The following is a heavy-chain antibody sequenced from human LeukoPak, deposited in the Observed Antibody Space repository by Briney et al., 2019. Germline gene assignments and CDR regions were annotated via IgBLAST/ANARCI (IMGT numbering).Heavy chain of an antibody. D-gene: IGHD4-11*01. CDR3: ARDHSNWSDYYYYMDV. Sequence: GGSLRLSCAASGFTFSSYSMNWVRQAPGKGLEWVSSISSSSSYIYYADSVKGRFTISRDNAKNSLYLQMNSLRAEGTAVYYCARDHSNWSDYYYYMDVWGKGTTVTVSS. CDR2: ISSSSSYI. CDR1: GFTFSSYS. V-gene: IGHV3-21*01. J-gene: IGHJ6*03.